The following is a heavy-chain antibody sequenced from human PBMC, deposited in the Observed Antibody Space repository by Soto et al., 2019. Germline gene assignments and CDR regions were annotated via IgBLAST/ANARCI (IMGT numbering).Heavy chain of an antibody. V-gene: IGHV1-69*01. CDR1: GGTFSRHA. CDR3: ARGWGYDSNDYYYAY. D-gene: IGHD3-22*01. CDR2: IIPIVGTA. J-gene: IGHJ4*02. Sequence: QVPLVQSGAEVRKPGSSVKVSCKASGGTFSRHAISWVRQAPGQGLEWMGGIIPIVGTANHAQKFQGRVTIIADESTSTVYMELSSLRSEDTAMYYCARGWGYDSNDYYYAYWGQGTLVIVSS.